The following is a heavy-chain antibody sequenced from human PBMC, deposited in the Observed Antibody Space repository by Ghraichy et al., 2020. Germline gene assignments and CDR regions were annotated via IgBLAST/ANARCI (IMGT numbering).Heavy chain of an antibody. D-gene: IGHD6-13*01. CDR1: GYSISNSNW. CDR3: VREGAAAGQGPFFDY. Sequence: SETLSLTCAVSGYSISNSNWWSWVRQPPGKGLEWIGEIYHGGNTNYNPSLKSRVTLSVDKSKNQFSLKLTSVTAADTAVYYCVREGAAAGQGPFFDYWGQGTLVTVSS. V-gene: IGHV4-4*02. J-gene: IGHJ4*02. CDR2: IYHGGNT.